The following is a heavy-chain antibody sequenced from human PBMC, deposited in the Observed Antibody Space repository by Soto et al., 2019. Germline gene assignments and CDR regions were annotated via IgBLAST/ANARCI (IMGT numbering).Heavy chain of an antibody. Sequence: GGSLRLSCEVSGFTFSTYSMNWVRQAPGKGLEWVSYIYTSSSTIYYADSVKGRFTISRDNSKNTLNLQMNSLRAEDTAVYYGARDYDLDYYGMGGWGQGTKVTVSS. CDR3: ARDYDLDYYGMGG. CDR2: IYTSSSTI. J-gene: IGHJ6*02. CDR1: GFTFSTYS. V-gene: IGHV3-48*01. D-gene: IGHD3-3*01.